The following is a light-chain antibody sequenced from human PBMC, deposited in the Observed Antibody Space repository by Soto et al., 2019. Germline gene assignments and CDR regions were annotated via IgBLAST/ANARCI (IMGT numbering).Light chain of an antibody. CDR3: QQYNNLLMWT. CDR2: GAS. Sequence: GRTQSKDTLSVSPGERATLSCRASQSVSSNLAWYQQRPGQAPRLLIYGASTRATGIPARFSGSGSGTEFTLTISSLQSEDFAVYYCQQYNNLLMWTSC. J-gene: IGKJ1*01. CDR1: QSVSSN. V-gene: IGKV3-15*01.